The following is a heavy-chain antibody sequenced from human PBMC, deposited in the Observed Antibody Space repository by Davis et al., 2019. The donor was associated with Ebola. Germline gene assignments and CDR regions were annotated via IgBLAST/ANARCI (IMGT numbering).Heavy chain of an antibody. CDR3: ARAGLRARYDMDV. CDR1: GYTFTGYY. V-gene: IGHV1-2*04. D-gene: IGHD3-16*01. J-gene: IGHJ6*02. Sequence: AASVKVSCKASGYTFTGYYMHWVRQAPGQGLEWMGWINPNSGGTNYAQKFQGWVTMTRDTSISTAYMELSRLRSDDMAVYYCARAGLRARYDMDVWGQGTTVTVSS. CDR2: INPNSGGT.